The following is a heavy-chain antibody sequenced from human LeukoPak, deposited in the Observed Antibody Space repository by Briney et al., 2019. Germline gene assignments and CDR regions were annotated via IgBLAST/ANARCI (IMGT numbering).Heavy chain of an antibody. V-gene: IGHV1-18*01. Sequence: ASVKVSCKASGYTFTSYGISWVRQAPGQGLEWMGWISAYNGNTNYAQKLQGRVTMTTDTSTSTAYMELRSLRSDDTAVYYCARERLGYYGRSGLDYWGQGTLVTVSS. CDR1: GYTFTSYG. D-gene: IGHD3-22*01. CDR2: ISAYNGNT. CDR3: ARERLGYYGRSGLDY. J-gene: IGHJ4*02.